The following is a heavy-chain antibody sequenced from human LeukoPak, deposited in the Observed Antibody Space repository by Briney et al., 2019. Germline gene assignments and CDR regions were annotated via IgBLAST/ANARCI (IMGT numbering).Heavy chain of an antibody. D-gene: IGHD3-10*01. CDR3: ASSRAITMVRGVIQN. Sequence: GGSLRLSCAASGFTFSSYAMSWVRQAPGKGLEWVPAISGSGGSTYYADSVKGRFTISRDNSKNTLYLQMNSLRAEDTAVYYCASSRAITMVRGVIQNWGQGTLVTVSS. CDR1: GFTFSSYA. CDR2: ISGSGGST. J-gene: IGHJ1*01. V-gene: IGHV3-23*01.